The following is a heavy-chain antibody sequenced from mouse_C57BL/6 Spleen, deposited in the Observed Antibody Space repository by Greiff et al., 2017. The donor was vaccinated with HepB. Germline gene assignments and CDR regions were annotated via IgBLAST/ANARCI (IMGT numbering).Heavy chain of an antibody. CDR1: GFNIKDYY. CDR3: ASNYYDRYAIDY. V-gene: IGHV14-2*01. CDR2: IDPEDGDT. D-gene: IGHD1-1*01. J-gene: IGHJ4*01. Sequence: EVQLQQSGAELVKPGASVKLSCTASGFNIKDYYMHWVKQRTEQGLEWIGRIDPEDGDTKYAPKFQGKATITADTSSNTAYLQLSSLTSEDTAVYYCASNYYDRYAIDYWGQGTSVTVSA.